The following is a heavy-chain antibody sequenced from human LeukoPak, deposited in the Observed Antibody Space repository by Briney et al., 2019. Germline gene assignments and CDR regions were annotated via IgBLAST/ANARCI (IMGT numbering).Heavy chain of an antibody. CDR1: GFTFSSYG. CDR2: ISGSGGST. V-gene: IGHV3-23*01. CDR3: ARDGTGYVADHDAFDI. Sequence: QPGGSLRLSCAASGFTFSSYGMSWVRQAPGKGLEWVSAISGSGGSTYYADSVKGRFTISRDNAKNSLYLQMNSLRAEDTAVYYCARDGTGYVADHDAFDIWGQGTMVTVSS. D-gene: IGHD5-12*01. J-gene: IGHJ3*02.